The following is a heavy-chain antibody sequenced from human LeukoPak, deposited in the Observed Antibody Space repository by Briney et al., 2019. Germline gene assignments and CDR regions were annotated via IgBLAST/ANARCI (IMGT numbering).Heavy chain of an antibody. CDR1: GYSFTSYW. CDR3: AVRPGYCSGGSCSHFDY. D-gene: IGHD2-15*01. Sequence: GESLTISCKGSGYSFTSYWIGWVRQMPGQGLEWMGIIYPGDSDTRYSPSFQGQVTISADKSINTAYLQWSSLKASDTAMYYCAVRPGYCSGGSCSHFDYWGQGTLVTVSS. J-gene: IGHJ4*02. V-gene: IGHV5-51*01. CDR2: IYPGDSDT.